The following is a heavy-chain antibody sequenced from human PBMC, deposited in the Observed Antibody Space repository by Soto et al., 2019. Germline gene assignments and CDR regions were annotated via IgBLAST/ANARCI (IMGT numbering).Heavy chain of an antibody. CDR2: MNPNSGNS. J-gene: IGHJ5*02. CDR1: GYTFTSYD. Sequence: QVQLVQSGAEVKKPGASVKVSCMTSGYTFTSYDIHWVRQATGQGPEWMGWMNPNSGNSVYAQKFQGRITLTRNTSMSTVYMELSSLRSEDTAVYYCARTRFGAVAGTWGQGTLVTVSS. D-gene: IGHD6-19*01. V-gene: IGHV1-8*01. CDR3: ARTRFGAVAGT.